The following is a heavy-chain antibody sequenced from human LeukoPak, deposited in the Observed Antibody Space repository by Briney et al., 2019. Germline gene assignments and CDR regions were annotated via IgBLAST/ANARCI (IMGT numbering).Heavy chain of an antibody. CDR1: GGSFSGYY. CDR3: ARYGSGRSTDY. D-gene: IGHD3-10*01. V-gene: IGHV4-34*01. Sequence: SETLSLTCAVYGGSFSGYYWSWIRQPPGKGLEWIGEINHSGSTNYNPSLKGRVTISVDTSKNQFSLKLSSVTAADTAVYYCARYGSGRSTDYWGQGTLVTVSS. J-gene: IGHJ4*02. CDR2: INHSGST.